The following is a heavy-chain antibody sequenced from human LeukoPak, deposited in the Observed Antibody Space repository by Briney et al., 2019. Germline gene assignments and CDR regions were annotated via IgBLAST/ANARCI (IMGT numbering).Heavy chain of an antibody. V-gene: IGHV3-48*04. CDR3: ARDPGSGYEEHFDY. J-gene: IGHJ4*02. D-gene: IGHD5-12*01. CDR2: ISSSGSSI. Sequence: GGSLRLSCAASGFTFSSYSMSWIRQAPGKGLEWVSYISSSGSSIYYADSVKGRFTISRDNAKDSLYLQMNSLRAGDTAVYYCARDPGSGYEEHFDYWGQGTLVTVSS. CDR1: GFTFSSYS.